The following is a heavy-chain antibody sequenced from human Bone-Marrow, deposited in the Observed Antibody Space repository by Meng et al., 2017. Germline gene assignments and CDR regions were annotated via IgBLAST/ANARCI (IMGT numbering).Heavy chain of an antibody. D-gene: IGHD6-13*01. CDR1: GFTFSSYG. CDR2: IWYDGSNK. V-gene: IGHV3-33*01. J-gene: IGHJ4*03. Sequence: VQVVGSGGGVVQPGRALRLSCAASGFTFSSYGMHWVRQAPGKGLEWVAVIWYDGSNKYYADSVKGRFTISRDNSKNTLYLQMNSLRAEDTAVYYCARDSSSWYERGFDYWGQGTMVTVSS. CDR3: ARDSSSWYERGFDY.